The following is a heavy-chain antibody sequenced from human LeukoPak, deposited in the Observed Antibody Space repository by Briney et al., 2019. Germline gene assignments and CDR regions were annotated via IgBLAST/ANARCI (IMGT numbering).Heavy chain of an antibody. CDR2: IYYSGST. Sequence: SETLSLTCTVSGGSISSYYWSWIRQPPGKGLEWIGSIYYSGSTYYNPSLKSRVTISVDTSKNQFSLKLSSVTAADTAVYYCAGVDYWGQGTLVTVSS. J-gene: IGHJ4*02. CDR3: AGVDY. CDR1: GGSISSYY. V-gene: IGHV4-59*05.